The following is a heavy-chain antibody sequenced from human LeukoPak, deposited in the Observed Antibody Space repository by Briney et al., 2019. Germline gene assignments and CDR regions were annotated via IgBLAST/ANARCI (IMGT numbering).Heavy chain of an antibody. CDR3: ATFDLGGRLVVIKRAFDI. J-gene: IGHJ3*02. CDR2: IIPIFGTT. V-gene: IGHV1-69*13. CDR1: GGTFSTYG. D-gene: IGHD3-22*01. Sequence: ASVKVSCKASGGTFSTYGINWVRQAPGQGLEWMGGIIPIFGTTNYAPKFQVGVTISADESTSTAYMELSSLRFEDTAVYYCATFDLGGRLVVIKRAFDIWGQGTMVTVSS.